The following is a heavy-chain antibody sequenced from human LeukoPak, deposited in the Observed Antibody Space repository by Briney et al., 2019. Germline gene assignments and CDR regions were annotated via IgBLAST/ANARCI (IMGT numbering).Heavy chain of an antibody. Sequence: GGSLRLSCAASGFTFTSYAMHWVRQAPGKGLEWVAVIWYDGSNTYYADSVKGRFTISRDNSKNTLLLQMNSLRAEDTAVYYCAGAPGAYSYGANDAFHIWGQGTMVTVSS. CDR1: GFTFTSYA. V-gene: IGHV3-33*01. D-gene: IGHD5-18*01. J-gene: IGHJ3*02. CDR3: AGAPGAYSYGANDAFHI. CDR2: IWYDGSNT.